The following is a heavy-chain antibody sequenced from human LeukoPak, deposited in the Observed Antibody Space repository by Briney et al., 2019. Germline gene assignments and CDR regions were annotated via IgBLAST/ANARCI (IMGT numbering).Heavy chain of an antibody. CDR2: ISGSGGST. J-gene: IGHJ5*02. V-gene: IGHV3-23*01. Sequence: GGSLRLSCAASGFTFSSYAMSWVRQAPGKGLEWVSAISGSGGSTYYADSVKGRFTISRDNSKNTLYLQMNSLRAEDTAIYYCAKDATGITMVRGDNWFDPWGQGTLVTVSS. CDR3: AKDATGITMVRGDNWFDP. CDR1: GFTFSSYA. D-gene: IGHD3-10*01.